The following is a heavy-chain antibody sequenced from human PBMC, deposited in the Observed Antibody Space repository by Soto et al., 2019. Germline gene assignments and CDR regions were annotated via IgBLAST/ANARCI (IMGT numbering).Heavy chain of an antibody. Sequence: ASVKVSCKASGYTFTDYYMHWVRQAPGQGLEWMGWINPNSGGTNYAQKFQGWVTMTRDTSISTAYMELSRLRSDDTAVYYCARDRPRYYYGSGSYYNTYYYYGMDVWGQGTTVTVSS. V-gene: IGHV1-2*04. CDR1: GYTFTDYY. J-gene: IGHJ6*02. CDR2: INPNSGGT. CDR3: ARDRPRYYYGSGSYYNTYYYYGMDV. D-gene: IGHD3-10*01.